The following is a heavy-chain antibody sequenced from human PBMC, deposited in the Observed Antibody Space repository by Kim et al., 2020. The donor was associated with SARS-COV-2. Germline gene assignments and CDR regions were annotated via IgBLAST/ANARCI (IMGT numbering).Heavy chain of an antibody. CDR3: ARIHSSSWWNYYYGMDV. J-gene: IGHJ6*02. V-gene: IGHV4-34*01. D-gene: IGHD6-13*01. Sequence: KSRVTRSVDTSKNQFSLKLSSVTAADTAVYYCARIHSSSWWNYYYGMDVWGQGTTVTVSS.